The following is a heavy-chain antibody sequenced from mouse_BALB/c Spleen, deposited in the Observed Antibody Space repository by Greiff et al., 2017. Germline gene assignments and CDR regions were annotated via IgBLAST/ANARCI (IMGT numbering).Heavy chain of an antibody. D-gene: IGHD1-1*01. Sequence: VQLHQSGAELAKPGASVKMSCKASGYTFTSYWMHWVKQRPGQGLEWIGYINPSTGYTEYNQKFKDKATLTADKSSSTAYMQLSSLTSEDSAVYYCARGGYYGRKGDYWGQGTTLTVSS. CDR3: ARGGYYGRKGDY. CDR2: INPSTGYT. V-gene: IGHV1-7*01. J-gene: IGHJ2*01. CDR1: GYTFTSYW.